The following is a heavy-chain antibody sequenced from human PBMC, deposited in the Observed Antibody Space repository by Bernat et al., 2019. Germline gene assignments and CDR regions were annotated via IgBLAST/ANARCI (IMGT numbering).Heavy chain of an antibody. Sequence: EVQLVESGGGLVQPGGSLRLSCAASGFTVSSNYMSWVRQAPGKGLEWVSVIYSGGSTYYADTVKGRFTISRDSSKNTLYLQMNSLRAEDTAVYYCARDYGDYGYYYYYGMDVWGQGTTVTVSS. J-gene: IGHJ6*02. V-gene: IGHV3-66*01. CDR1: GFTVSSNY. CDR2: IYSGGST. D-gene: IGHD4-17*01. CDR3: ARDYGDYGYYYYYGMDV.